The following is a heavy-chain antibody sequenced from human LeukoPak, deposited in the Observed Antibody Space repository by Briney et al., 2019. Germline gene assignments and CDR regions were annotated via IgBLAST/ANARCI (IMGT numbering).Heavy chain of an antibody. Sequence: GESLKISCKGSGYSFTSYWIGWVRQMPGKGLEWMGIIYPGDSDTRYSPSFQGQVTISADKSISTAYLQWSSLKASDTAMYYCARSTYYYDSSGYYPGLDAFDIWGQGTMVTVSS. J-gene: IGHJ3*02. CDR1: GYSFTSYW. CDR2: IYPGDSDT. D-gene: IGHD3-22*01. CDR3: ARSTYYYDSSGYYPGLDAFDI. V-gene: IGHV5-51*01.